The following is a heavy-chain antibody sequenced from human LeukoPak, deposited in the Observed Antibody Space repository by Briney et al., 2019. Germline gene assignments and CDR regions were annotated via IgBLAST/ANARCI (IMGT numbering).Heavy chain of an antibody. V-gene: IGHV5-51*01. J-gene: IGHJ6*03. CDR1: GYSFTSYW. CDR3: ARTPPIAVAGTTDYYYYMDV. D-gene: IGHD6-19*01. CDR2: IYPGDSDT. Sequence: GESLKISCKGSGYSFTSYWIGWVRQMPGKGLEWMGIIYPGDSDTRYSPSFQGQVTISADKSISTAYLQWSSLKASDTAMYYCARTPPIAVAGTTDYYYYMDVWGKGTTVTVSS.